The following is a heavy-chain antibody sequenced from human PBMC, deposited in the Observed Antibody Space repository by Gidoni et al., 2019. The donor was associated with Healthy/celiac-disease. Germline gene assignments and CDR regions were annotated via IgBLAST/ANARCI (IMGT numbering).Heavy chain of an antibody. J-gene: IGHJ4*02. CDR3: ARGSDRGSRGGFDY. V-gene: IGHV4-31*01. D-gene: IGHD1-26*01. CDR1: GGSISSGGYY. Sequence: QVQLQESGPGLVKPSQTLSLTCTVSGGSISSGGYYWSWILQHPGKGLEWIGYIYYSGSTYYNPSLKSLVTISVDTSKNQFSLKLSSVTAADTAVYYCARGSDRGSRGGFDYWGQGTLVTVSS. CDR2: IYYSGST.